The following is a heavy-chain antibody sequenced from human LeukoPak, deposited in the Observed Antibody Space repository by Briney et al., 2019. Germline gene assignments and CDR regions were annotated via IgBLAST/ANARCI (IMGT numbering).Heavy chain of an antibody. Sequence: SSETLSLTCAVYGGSFSGYYWSWIRQPPGKGLEWIGEINHSGSTNYNPSLKSRVTISVDTSKNKFSLKLSSVTAADTAVYYCARRRRIVGATPGAFGIWGQGTMVTVSS. V-gene: IGHV4-34*01. D-gene: IGHD1-26*01. CDR1: GGSFSGYY. CDR3: ARRRRIVGATPGAFGI. CDR2: INHSGST. J-gene: IGHJ3*02.